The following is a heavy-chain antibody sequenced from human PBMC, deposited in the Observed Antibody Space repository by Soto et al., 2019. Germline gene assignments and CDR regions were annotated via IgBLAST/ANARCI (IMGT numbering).Heavy chain of an antibody. Sequence: ASVKVSCKASGYTFTSYGISWVRQAPGQGLEWMGWISAYNGNTNYAQKLQGRVTMTTDTSTSTAYMELRSLRSDDTAVYYCAYDFWSGYFSSASYYVLDVWAQGPRVTVS. CDR1: GYTFTSYG. J-gene: IGHJ6*02. V-gene: IGHV1-18*01. CDR3: AYDFWSGYFSSASYYVLDV. CDR2: ISAYNGNT. D-gene: IGHD3-3*01.